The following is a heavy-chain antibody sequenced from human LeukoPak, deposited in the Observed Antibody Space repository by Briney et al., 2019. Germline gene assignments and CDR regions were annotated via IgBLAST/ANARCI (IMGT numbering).Heavy chain of an antibody. D-gene: IGHD1-26*01. CDR3: GREWEGGTYDY. V-gene: IGHV4-38-2*02. CDR2: IYDSGST. J-gene: IGHJ4*02. Sequence: PSETLSLTCAVSGYSIRSGYYWGWIRQPPGKGLEWIGTIYDSGSTYYNPSLKSRVTISVDTSKNQFSLKLSSVTAADTAAYYCGREWEGGTYDYWGQGTLVTVSS. CDR1: GYSIRSGYY.